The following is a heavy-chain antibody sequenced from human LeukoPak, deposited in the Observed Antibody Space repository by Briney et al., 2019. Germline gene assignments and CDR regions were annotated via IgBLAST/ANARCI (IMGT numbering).Heavy chain of an antibody. CDR3: ARDKYYDFWSGYWVLYYYYGMDV. V-gene: IGHV3-30-3*01. CDR2: ISYDGSNK. CDR1: GFTFSSYA. D-gene: IGHD3-3*01. Sequence: GGSLRLSCAASGFTFSSYAMHWVRQAPGKGLEWVAVISYDGSNKYYADSVKGRFTISRDNSKNTLYLQMNSLRAEDTAVYYCARDKYYDFWSGYWVLYYYYGMDVWGQGTTVTVSS. J-gene: IGHJ6*02.